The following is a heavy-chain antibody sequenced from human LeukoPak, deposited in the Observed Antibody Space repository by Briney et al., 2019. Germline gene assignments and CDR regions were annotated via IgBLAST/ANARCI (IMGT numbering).Heavy chain of an antibody. CDR2: ITSDGGGT. D-gene: IGHD2-15*01. Sequence: GGSLRLSCSASGFTFSSYGMHWVRQAPGKGLKFVSSITSDGGGTYYADSVKGGFSISRDNAKNTLYLQMASLRAEDTALYYCAALDATDVDYWGQGTLVTVSS. J-gene: IGHJ4*02. CDR1: GFTFSSYG. V-gene: IGHV3-64D*09. CDR3: AALDATDVDY.